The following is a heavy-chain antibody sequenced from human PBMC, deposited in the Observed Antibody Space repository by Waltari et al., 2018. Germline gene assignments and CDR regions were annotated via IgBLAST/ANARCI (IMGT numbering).Heavy chain of an antibody. CDR3: ARSFSTVTTMLDY. Sequence: QVQLVQSGAEVKKPGASVTVSCKASGYTFTSYAMHWVRQAPGQRLEWMGWINAGNGNTKYSQKFQGRVTITRDTSASTAYMELSSLRSEDTAVYYCARSFSTVTTMLDYWGQGTLVTVSS. D-gene: IGHD4-17*01. CDR1: GYTFTSYA. V-gene: IGHV1-3*01. J-gene: IGHJ4*02. CDR2: INAGNGNT.